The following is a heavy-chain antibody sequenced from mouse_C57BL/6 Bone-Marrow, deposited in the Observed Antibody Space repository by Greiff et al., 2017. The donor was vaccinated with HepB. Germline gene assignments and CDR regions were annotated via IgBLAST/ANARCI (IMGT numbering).Heavy chain of an antibody. CDR1: EYEFPSHD. Sequence: DVHLVESGGGLVQPGESLKLSCESNEYEFPSHDMYWVRKTPEKRLELVAAINSDGGSTYYPDTMERRFIISRDNTKKTLYLQMSSLRSEDTALYYCATYDGYSMDYWGQGTSVTVSS. D-gene: IGHD2-3*01. CDR2: INSDGGST. CDR3: ATYDGYSMDY. J-gene: IGHJ4*01. V-gene: IGHV5-2*01.